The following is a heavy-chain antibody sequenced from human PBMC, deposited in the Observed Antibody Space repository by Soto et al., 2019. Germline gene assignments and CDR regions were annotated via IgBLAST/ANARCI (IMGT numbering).Heavy chain of an antibody. V-gene: IGHV3-33*01. J-gene: IGHJ6*03. D-gene: IGHD2-15*01. Sequence: GGSLRLSCAASGFTFSSYGMHWVRQAPGKGLEWVAVIWYDGSNKYYADSVKGRFTISRDNSKNTLYLQMNSLRAEDTAVYYCARVYCSGGSCYKGVYYYYMDVWGKGTTVTVSS. CDR1: GFTFSSYG. CDR3: ARVYCSGGSCYKGVYYYYMDV. CDR2: IWYDGSNK.